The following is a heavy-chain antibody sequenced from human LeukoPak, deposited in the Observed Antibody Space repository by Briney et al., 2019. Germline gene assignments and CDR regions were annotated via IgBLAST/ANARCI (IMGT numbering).Heavy chain of an antibody. J-gene: IGHJ4*02. D-gene: IGHD2-15*01. Sequence: SQTLSLTCTVSGGSISSGGYYWSWIRQPPGKGLEWIGYIYYSGSTYYNPSLKSRVTISVDTSKNQFSLKLSSVTAADTAVYYCARAVPHSLYCSGGSCWEITGYFDYWGQGTLVTVSS. V-gene: IGHV4-30-4*01. CDR3: ARAVPHSLYCSGGSCWEITGYFDY. CDR2: IYYSGST. CDR1: GGSISSGGYY.